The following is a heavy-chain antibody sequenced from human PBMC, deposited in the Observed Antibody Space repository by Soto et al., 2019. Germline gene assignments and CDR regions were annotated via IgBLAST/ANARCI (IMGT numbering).Heavy chain of an antibody. CDR3: AKGHANGWYGALDY. CDR1: GFTFGIYV. V-gene: IGHV3-23*01. Sequence: EVQLLESGGGLVQPGGSLRLSCAASGFTFGIYVMAWVRQAPGKGLEWISTISGSGSSAHYADSVKGRFSFSRDNSTNTVYLQMDSLRAEHTAIYYCAKGHANGWYGALDYWGQGSLVTVSS. D-gene: IGHD6-19*01. J-gene: IGHJ4*02. CDR2: ISGSGSSA.